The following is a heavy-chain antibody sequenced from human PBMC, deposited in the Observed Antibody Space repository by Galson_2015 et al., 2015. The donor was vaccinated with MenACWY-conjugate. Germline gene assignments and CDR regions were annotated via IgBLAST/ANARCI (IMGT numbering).Heavy chain of an antibody. CDR2: IRDTGSL. D-gene: IGHD7-27*01. CDR3: ARIPTWGSSFGYFVY. V-gene: IGHV4-59*08. J-gene: IGHJ4*02. CDR1: GGSISSHY. Sequence: ETLSLTCTVSGGSISSHYWSWFRQPPGKGLEWIAYIRDTGSLKDNPSLKSRVTMSADKSNNQFSLRLISVTAADTAVYYCARIPTWGSSFGYFVYWGQGILVAVSS.